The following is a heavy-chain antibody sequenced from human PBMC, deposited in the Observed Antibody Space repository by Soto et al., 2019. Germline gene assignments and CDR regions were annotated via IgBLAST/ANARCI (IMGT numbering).Heavy chain of an antibody. Sequence: EVQVVESGGGLVKPGGSLRLSCAASGFTFSSYSMSWVRQAPGKGLEWVSSITGTSNYIHYTDSVKGRFTISRDNAKSSLYLQMNSLRGEDTAVYYCARDTNFYASGSGDDYWGQGTLVTVSS. CDR1: GFTFSSYS. V-gene: IGHV3-21*01. CDR3: ARDTNFYASGSGDDY. J-gene: IGHJ4*02. D-gene: IGHD3-10*01. CDR2: ITGTSNYI.